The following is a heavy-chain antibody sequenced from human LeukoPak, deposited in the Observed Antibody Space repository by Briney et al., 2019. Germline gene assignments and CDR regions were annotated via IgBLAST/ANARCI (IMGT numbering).Heavy chain of an antibody. V-gene: IGHV4-38-2*02. CDR2: IYHSGKA. D-gene: IGHD6-19*01. CDR1: GYSISSGYY. J-gene: IGHJ4*02. Sequence: PSETLSLTCTVSGYSISSGYYWGWIRQPPGKGLEWIGSIYHSGKAYYNPSLKSRVTISIDTSKNQFSLKLSSVTAADTALYYCAEDPKGYSSGWSGPDYWGQGTLVTVSS. CDR3: AEDPKGYSSGWSGPDY.